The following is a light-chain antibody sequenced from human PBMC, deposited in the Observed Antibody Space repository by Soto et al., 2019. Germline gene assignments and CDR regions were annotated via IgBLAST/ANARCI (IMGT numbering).Light chain of an antibody. Sequence: QSALTQPRSVSGSPGQSVTISCTGTSSDVGGYNYVSWYQQHPGKAPKLMIYDVSKRPSGVPDRFSGSKSGNTASLTISGLQAEDEADSWPYVVFGGGTQLTGL. CDR3: YVV. CDR1: SSDVGGYNY. V-gene: IGLV2-11*01. J-gene: IGLJ2*01. CDR2: DVS.